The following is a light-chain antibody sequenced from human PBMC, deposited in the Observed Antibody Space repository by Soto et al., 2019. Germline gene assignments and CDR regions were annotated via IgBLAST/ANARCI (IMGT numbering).Light chain of an antibody. CDR3: CSYAGSSFYV. V-gene: IGLV2-23*01. Sequence: QSVLTQPASVSGSPGQSITISCTGTSSDVGNYNLVSWYQQHPGKAPKLMFYEGTKRPSGVSNRFSGSKSGNTASLTISGLQAEDEADYYCCSYAGSSFYVFGTGTKVTVL. CDR2: EGT. J-gene: IGLJ1*01. CDR1: SSDVGNYNL.